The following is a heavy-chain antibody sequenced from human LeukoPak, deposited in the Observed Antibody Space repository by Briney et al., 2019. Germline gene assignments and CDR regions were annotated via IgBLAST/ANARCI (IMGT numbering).Heavy chain of an antibody. J-gene: IGHJ4*02. CDR1: GFTFSSYA. CDR2: IIPIFGTA. D-gene: IGHD2-15*01. CDR3: ARALSYCSGGSCYSWYFDY. V-gene: IGHV1-69*01. Sequence: SVKVSCKASGFTFSSYAISWVRQAPGQGLEWMGGIIPIFGTANYAQKFQGRVTITADESTSTAYMELSSLRSEDTAVYYCARALSYCSGGSCYSWYFDYWGQGTLVTVSS.